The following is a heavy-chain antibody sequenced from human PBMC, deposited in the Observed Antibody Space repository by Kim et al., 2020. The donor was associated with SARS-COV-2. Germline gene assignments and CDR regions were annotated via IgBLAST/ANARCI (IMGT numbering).Heavy chain of an antibody. J-gene: IGHJ2*01. CDR2: INHSGST. Sequence: SETLSLTCAVYGGSFSGYYWSWIRQPPGKGLEWIGEINHSGSTNYNPSLKSRVTISVDTSKNQFSLKLSSVTAADTAVYYCARKVAPTTVTTGALDLWGRGTLVTVSS. V-gene: IGHV4-34*01. CDR3: ARKVAPTTVTTGALDL. CDR1: GGSFSGYY. D-gene: IGHD4-17*01.